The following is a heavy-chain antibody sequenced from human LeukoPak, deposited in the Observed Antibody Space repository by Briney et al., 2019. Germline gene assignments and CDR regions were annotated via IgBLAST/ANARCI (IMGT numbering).Heavy chain of an antibody. J-gene: IGHJ5*02. D-gene: IGHD2-2*01. CDR3: ARGYCSSTSCSNWFDP. CDR1: GYTFTSYG. V-gene: IGHV1-8*02. CDR2: MNPNSGNT. Sequence: GASVKVSCKASGYTFTSYGINWVRQATGQGLEWMGWMNPNSGNTGYAQKFQGRVTMTRNTSISTAYMELSSLRSEDTAVYYCARGYCSSTSCSNWFDPWGQGTLVTVSS.